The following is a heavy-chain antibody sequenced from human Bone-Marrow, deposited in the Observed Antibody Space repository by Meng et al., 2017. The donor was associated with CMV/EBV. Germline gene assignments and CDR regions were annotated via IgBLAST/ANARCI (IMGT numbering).Heavy chain of an antibody. CDR1: GFTFSSYW. CDR3: VKYTSGWYGVY. Sequence: GESLKISCAASGFTFSSYWMSWVRQAPGKGLEWVANIKQDGSEKYYVDSVKGRFTISRDNAKNSLYLQMNSLRVEDTAFYYCVKYTSGWYGVYWGQGTLVTVSS. V-gene: IGHV3-7*03. D-gene: IGHD6-19*01. CDR2: IKQDGSEK. J-gene: IGHJ4*02.